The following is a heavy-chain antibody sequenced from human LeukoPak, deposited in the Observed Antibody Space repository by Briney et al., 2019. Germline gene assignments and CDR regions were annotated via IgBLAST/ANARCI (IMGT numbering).Heavy chain of an antibody. CDR2: ISAYNGNT. CDR1: GYTFTSYG. J-gene: IGHJ4*02. CDR3: ARSNGIAAAGTETPLYY. Sequence: ASVKVSCKASGYTFTSYGISWVRQAPGQGLEWMGWISAYNGNTSYAQKLQGRVTMTTDTSTSTAYMELRSLRSDDTAVYYCARSNGIAAAGTETPLYYWGQGTLVTVSS. D-gene: IGHD6-13*01. V-gene: IGHV1-18*01.